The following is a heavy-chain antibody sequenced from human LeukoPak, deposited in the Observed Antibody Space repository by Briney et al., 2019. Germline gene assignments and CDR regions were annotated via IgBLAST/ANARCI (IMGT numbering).Heavy chain of an antibody. D-gene: IGHD2-21*02. CDR2: ISGSGGST. V-gene: IGHV3-23*01. CDR3: AKETFGYCGGDCYSFYFDY. CDR1: GFTFSSYG. Sequence: GGSLRLSCAASGFTFSSYGMSWVRQAPGKGLEWVSAISGSGGSTYYADSVKGRFTISRDNSKNTLYLQMNSLRAEDTAVYYCAKETFGYCGGDCYSFYFDYWGQGTLVTVSS. J-gene: IGHJ4*02.